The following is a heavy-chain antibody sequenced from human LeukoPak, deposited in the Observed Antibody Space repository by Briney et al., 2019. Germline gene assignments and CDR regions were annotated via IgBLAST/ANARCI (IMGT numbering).Heavy chain of an antibody. Sequence: SETLSLTCAVYGGSFSGYYWSWIRQPPGKGLEWIGEINHSGSTNYNPSLRSRVTISVDTSKNQFSLKLSSVTAADTAVYYCARGAPAATFDPWGQGTLVTVSS. J-gene: IGHJ5*02. CDR1: GGSFSGYY. CDR3: ARGAPAATFDP. V-gene: IGHV4-34*01. D-gene: IGHD2-2*01. CDR2: INHSGST.